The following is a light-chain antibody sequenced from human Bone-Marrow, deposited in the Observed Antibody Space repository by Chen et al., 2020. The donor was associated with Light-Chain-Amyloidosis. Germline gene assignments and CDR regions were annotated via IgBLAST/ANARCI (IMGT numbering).Light chain of an antibody. CDR3: QRYGV. V-gene: IGKV3-20*01. J-gene: IGKJ4*01. CDR1: QSISNS. CDR2: DAS. Sequence: VLTLYPGTLSLSPGERATLSCRASQSISNSLAWYQQKPGQAPRLLINDASSRATGIPVRFSGSGSGTDFTLTISRLEPEDFAVYYCQRYGVFGGGTKVEIK.